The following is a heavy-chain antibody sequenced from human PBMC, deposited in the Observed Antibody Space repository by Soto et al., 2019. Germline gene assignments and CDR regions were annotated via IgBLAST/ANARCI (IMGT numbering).Heavy chain of an antibody. J-gene: IGHJ6*03. Sequence: PSETLSLTCAVSSGSISSSNWWSWVRQPPGKGLEWIGEIYHSGSTNYNPSLKSRVTISVDKSKNQFSLKLSSVTAADTAVYYCAIRGPRSDYYYYMDVWGKGTTVTVSS. D-gene: IGHD6-6*01. CDR3: AIRGPRSDYYYYMDV. V-gene: IGHV4-4*02. CDR1: SGSISSSNW. CDR2: IYHSGST.